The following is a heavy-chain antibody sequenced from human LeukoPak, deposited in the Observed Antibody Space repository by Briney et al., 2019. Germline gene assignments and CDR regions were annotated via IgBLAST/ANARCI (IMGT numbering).Heavy chain of an antibody. Sequence: GGSLRLSCAASGFTFSSYAMSWVRQAPGEGLEWVSAISGSGGSTYYADSVTGRFTISRDNSKNTLYLQMNSLRAEDTAVYYCLTHGYSYANEGAGDYWGQGTLVTVSS. D-gene: IGHD5-18*01. V-gene: IGHV3-23*01. CDR1: GFTFSSYA. CDR3: LTHGYSYANEGAGDY. CDR2: ISGSGGST. J-gene: IGHJ4*02.